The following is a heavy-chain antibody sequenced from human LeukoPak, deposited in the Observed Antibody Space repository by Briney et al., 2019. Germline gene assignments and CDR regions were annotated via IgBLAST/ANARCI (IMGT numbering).Heavy chain of an antibody. J-gene: IGHJ4*02. CDR3: AYSCDSSGYRFDY. Sequence: GGSLRLSCAASGFTFSSYAMSWVRQAPGKGLEWVSAISGSGDSTYYGDSVKGRFTISRDNSKNTLYLQMNSLRAEDTAVYYCAYSCDSSGYRFDYWGQGTLVTVSS. CDR1: GFTFSSYA. V-gene: IGHV3-23*01. CDR2: ISGSGDST. D-gene: IGHD3-22*01.